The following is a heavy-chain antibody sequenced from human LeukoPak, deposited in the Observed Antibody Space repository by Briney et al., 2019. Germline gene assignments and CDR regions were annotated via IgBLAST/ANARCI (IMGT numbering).Heavy chain of an antibody. CDR2: IHYSGST. CDR3: ARAGGNWFDP. D-gene: IGHD3-10*01. Sequence: SETLSLTCTVSGGSIISGDYYWSWIRQPPGKGLEWIGYIHYSGSTHYNPSLKSRVTISVDTSKNQFSLRLSSVTAADTAVYYRARAGGNWFDPWGQGTLVTVSS. V-gene: IGHV4-30-4*02. CDR1: GGSIISGDYY. J-gene: IGHJ5*02.